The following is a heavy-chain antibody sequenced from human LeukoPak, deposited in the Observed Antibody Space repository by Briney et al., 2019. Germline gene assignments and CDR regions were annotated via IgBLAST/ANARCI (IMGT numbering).Heavy chain of an antibody. CDR3: ASGRQLGY. D-gene: IGHD6-13*01. V-gene: IGHV3-7*01. J-gene: IGHJ4*02. Sequence: GGSLSLSCAASGFTFSNYWMSWVRQAPGKGLEWVANIKEDGSEEYYVDSVKGRFTISRDNARNSLYLQMNSLRAEDTAVYYCASGRQLGYWGQGTLVTVSS. CDR1: GFTFSNYW. CDR2: IKEDGSEE.